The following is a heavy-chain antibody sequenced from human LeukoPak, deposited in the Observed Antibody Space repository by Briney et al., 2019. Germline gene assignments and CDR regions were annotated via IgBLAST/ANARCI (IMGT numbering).Heavy chain of an antibody. V-gene: IGHV3-30*18. CDR1: GFTFSSYG. D-gene: IGHD2-2*01. Sequence: GGSLRLSCAASGFTFSSYGMRWVRQAPGKGLGWVAGISYDGSNNYYADSVKGRFTISRANSNNTPYLQMTSLRAEDTAVYYCAKGGVVPAAFDYWGQGTLVTVSA. CDR2: ISYDGSNN. CDR3: AKGGVVPAAFDY. J-gene: IGHJ4*02.